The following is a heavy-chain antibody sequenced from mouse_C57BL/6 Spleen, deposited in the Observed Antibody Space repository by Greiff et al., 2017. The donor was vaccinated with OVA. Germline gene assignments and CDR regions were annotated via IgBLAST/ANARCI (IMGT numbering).Heavy chain of an antibody. CDR1: GYTFTSYW. V-gene: IGHV1-59*01. CDR2: IDPSDSYT. CDR3: AREASLRLDY. J-gene: IGHJ2*01. D-gene: IGHD1-1*01. Sequence: QVQLQQPGAELVRPGTSVKLSCKASGYTFTSYWMHWVKQRPGQGLEWIGVIDPSDSYTNYNQKFKGKATLTVDTSSSTAYMQLSSLTSEDSAVYYYAREASLRLDYWGQGTTLTVSS.